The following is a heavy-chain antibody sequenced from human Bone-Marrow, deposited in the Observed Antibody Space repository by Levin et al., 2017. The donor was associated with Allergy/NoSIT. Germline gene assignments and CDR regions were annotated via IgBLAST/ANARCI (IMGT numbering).Heavy chain of an antibody. J-gene: IGHJ3*02. CDR1: GFSFDDSS. CDR2: IRCNSDVT. D-gene: IGHD3-16*01. CDR3: AKIGGDDASDI. V-gene: IGHV3-43*01. Sequence: SCEASGFSFDDSSMHWVRQPPGKGLEWVSFIRCNSDVTYYADSVKGRFTISRDNSKDSLYLQMNSLRSEDTALYYCAKIGGDDASDIWGQGTMVTVCS.